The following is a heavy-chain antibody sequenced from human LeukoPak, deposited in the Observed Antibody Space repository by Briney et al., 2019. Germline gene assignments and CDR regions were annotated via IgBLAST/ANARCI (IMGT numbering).Heavy chain of an antibody. V-gene: IGHV1-2*02. J-gene: IGHJ4*02. Sequence: ASVKVSGKASGYTFTGHYMHWVRQAPGQGLEWMGWINPNSGDTNSAQKFQGRVTMTRDTSISTAYMELSRLRSDDTAVYYCARARSGTGNDYWGQGTLVTVSS. D-gene: IGHD6-13*01. CDR3: ARARSGTGNDY. CDR2: INPNSGDT. CDR1: GYTFTGHY.